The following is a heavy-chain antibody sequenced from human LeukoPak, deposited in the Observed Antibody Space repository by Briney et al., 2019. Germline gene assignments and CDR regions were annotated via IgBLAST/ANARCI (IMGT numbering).Heavy chain of an antibody. J-gene: IGHJ4*02. CDR2: ISYDGSNK. D-gene: IGHD4-17*01. CDR3: AKAVFVGDYVIGTIDY. Sequence: PGGSLRLSCAASGFTFSSYGMHWVRQAPGKGLEWVAVISYDGSNKYYADSVKGRFAISRDNSKNTLYLQMNSLRAEDTAVYYCAKAVFVGDYVIGTIDYWGQGTLVTVSS. CDR1: GFTFSSYG. V-gene: IGHV3-30*18.